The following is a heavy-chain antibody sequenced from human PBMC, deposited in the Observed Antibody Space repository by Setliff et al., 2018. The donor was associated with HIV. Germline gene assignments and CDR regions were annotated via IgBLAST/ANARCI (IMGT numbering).Heavy chain of an antibody. CDR2: ISWDGGST. CDR1: GFTFDDYA. D-gene: IGHD3-10*01. V-gene: IGHV3-43D*04. Sequence: GGSLRLSCAASGFTFDDYAMHWVRQTPGKSLEWVSLISWDGGSTNYAGSVKGRFTISRDNTKNSLYLQMNSLRAEDTALYYCAKTQSPRGFKGAFDIWGQGTMVTVSS. J-gene: IGHJ3*02. CDR3: AKTQSPRGFKGAFDI.